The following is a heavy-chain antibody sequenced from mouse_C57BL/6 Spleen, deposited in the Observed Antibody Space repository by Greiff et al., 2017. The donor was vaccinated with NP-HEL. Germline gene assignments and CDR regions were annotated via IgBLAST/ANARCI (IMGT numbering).Heavy chain of an antibody. CDR2: IDPENGDT. V-gene: IGHV14-4*01. J-gene: IGHJ3*01. D-gene: IGHD1-1*01. Sequence: VQLQQSGAELVRPGASVKLSCTASGFNIKDDYMHWVKQRPEQGLEWIGWIDPENGDTEYASKFQGKATITADTSSNTAYLQLSSLTSEDTAVYYCTTGITTVSPWIAYWGQGTLVTVSA. CDR3: TTGITTVSPWIAY. CDR1: GFNIKDDY.